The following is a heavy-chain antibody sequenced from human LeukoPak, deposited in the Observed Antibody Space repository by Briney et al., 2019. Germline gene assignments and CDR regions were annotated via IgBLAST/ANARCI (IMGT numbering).Heavy chain of an antibody. Sequence: GGSLRLSCAASGFTFSDHHMDWVRQAPGKGLEWVGRIRNKANSYTTEYAASVKGRFSISRDDSKNSLYLQINSLKIEDTAVYYCARVGSSGWEDYWGQGTLVTVSS. J-gene: IGHJ4*02. CDR3: ARVGSSGWEDY. CDR2: IRNKANSYTT. V-gene: IGHV3-72*01. CDR1: GFTFSDHH. D-gene: IGHD6-19*01.